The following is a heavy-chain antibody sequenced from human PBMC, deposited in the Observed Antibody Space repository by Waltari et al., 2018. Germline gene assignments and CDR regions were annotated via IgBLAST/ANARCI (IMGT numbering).Heavy chain of an antibody. CDR1: GYTFTSYG. J-gene: IGHJ3*02. CDR3: ARDPGELGAFDI. V-gene: IGHV1-18*01. Sequence: QVQLVQSGAEVKKPGASVKVSCKASGYTFTSYGISWVRQAPGQGLEWMGWISACNGKPNYEPTLQGRVTMTTDTSTSAAYMELRSLRSDDTAVYYCARDPGELGAFDIWGQGTMVTVSS. CDR2: ISACNGKP. D-gene: IGHD1-26*01.